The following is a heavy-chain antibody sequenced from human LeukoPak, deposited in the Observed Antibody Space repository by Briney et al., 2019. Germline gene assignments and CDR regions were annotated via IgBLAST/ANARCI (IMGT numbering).Heavy chain of an antibody. V-gene: IGHV3-33*01. CDR3: ARELYDYVWGSYRAHDAFDI. CDR2: IWYDGSNK. CDR1: GFTFSSYG. D-gene: IGHD3-16*02. Sequence: PGGSLRLSCAASGFTFSSYGMRWVRQAPGKGLEWVAVIWYDGSNKYYADSVKGRFTISRDNSKNTLYLQMNSLRAEDTAVYYCARELYDYVWGSYRAHDAFDIWGQGTMVTVSS. J-gene: IGHJ3*02.